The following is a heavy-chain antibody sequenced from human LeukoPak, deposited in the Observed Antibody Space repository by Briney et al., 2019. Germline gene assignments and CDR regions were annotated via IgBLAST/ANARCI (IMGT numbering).Heavy chain of an antibody. V-gene: IGHV3-30*18. CDR1: GFTFSSYW. J-gene: IGHJ6*02. CDR3: AKEVGAMGAYGMDV. D-gene: IGHD1-26*01. CDR2: ISYDGSNK. Sequence: SGGSLRLSCAASGFTFSSYWMSWVRQAPGKGLEWVAVISYDGSNKYYADSVKGRFTISRDNSKNTLYLQMNSLRAEDTAVYYCAKEVGAMGAYGMDVWGQGTTVTVSS.